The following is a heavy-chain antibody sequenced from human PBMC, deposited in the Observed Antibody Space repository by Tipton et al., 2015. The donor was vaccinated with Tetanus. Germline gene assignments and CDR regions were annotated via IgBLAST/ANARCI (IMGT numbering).Heavy chain of an antibody. CDR2: ITESDSTI. Sequence: SLRLSCEASGFIFSDYYMSWIRQAPGKGLEWISYITESDSTIYYADSVKGRFTISRDNAKNSVYLQMNYLSAQDTAVYYCARGIWTGSYTHFDYWGQGTLVTVSS. D-gene: IGHD3/OR15-3a*01. V-gene: IGHV3-11*01. J-gene: IGHJ4*02. CDR1: GFIFSDYY. CDR3: ARGIWTGSYTHFDY.